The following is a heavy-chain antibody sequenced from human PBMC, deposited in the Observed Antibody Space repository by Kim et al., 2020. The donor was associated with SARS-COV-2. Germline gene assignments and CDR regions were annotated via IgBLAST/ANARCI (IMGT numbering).Heavy chain of an antibody. Sequence: GGSLRLSCAASGFSFGTYWMTWVRQAPGKGLEWVANIKQDGTEKYYVDSVKGRFTISRDNARNSLYLQMNSLRAEDTAVYYCASDPGSYYLVYWGQGTLV. CDR3: ASDPGSYYLVY. CDR2: IKQDGTEK. CDR1: GFSFGTYW. D-gene: IGHD3-10*01. J-gene: IGHJ4*02. V-gene: IGHV3-7*01.